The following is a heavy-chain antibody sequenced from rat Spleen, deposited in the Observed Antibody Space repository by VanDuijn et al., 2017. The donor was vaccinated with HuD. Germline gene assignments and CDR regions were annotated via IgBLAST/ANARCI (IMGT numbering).Heavy chain of an antibody. D-gene: IGHD5-1*01. CDR3: ARLVGGGHYFDY. V-gene: IGHV5-7*01. CDR2: ISNDGSST. J-gene: IGHJ2*01. CDR1: GFTFSDYN. Sequence: EVRLVESGGDLVRPGRSLKLSCAASGFTFSDYNMAWVRQAPKKGLEWVATISNDGSSTFYRDSVKGRFTISRDNAKSTLYLQMDSLRSEDTATYYCARLVGGGHYFDYWGQGVMVTVSS.